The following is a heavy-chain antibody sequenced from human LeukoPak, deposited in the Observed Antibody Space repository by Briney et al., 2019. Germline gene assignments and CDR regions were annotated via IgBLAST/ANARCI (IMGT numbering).Heavy chain of an antibody. J-gene: IGHJ4*02. CDR2: FSYDGSNE. Sequence: GGSLRLSCAASGFTFSSYSMHWVRQAPGKGLEWVAVFSYDGSNEYYTDSVKGRFTISRDNSKNTLLLQMNSLRIEDTAEYYCARDAPSPGAAHSSSYYFDYWGQGTLVTVSS. V-gene: IGHV3-30-3*01. CDR3: ARDAPSPGAAHSSSYYFDY. CDR1: GFTFSSYS. D-gene: IGHD6-13*01.